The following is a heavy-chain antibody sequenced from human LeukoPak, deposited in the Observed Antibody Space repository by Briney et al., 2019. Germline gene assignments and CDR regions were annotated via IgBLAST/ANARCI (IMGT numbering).Heavy chain of an antibody. CDR2: INTDGSST. CDR1: GFNLSSYW. V-gene: IGHV3-74*01. D-gene: IGHD1-26*01. Sequence: GGSLRLSCSASGFNLSSYWMHWVRQAPGKGLVWVSRINTDGSSTNYADSVKGRFTVSRDNAKNTLYLQMNSLRAEDTAVYYCARVIGWDEPFDIWGQGTMVTVSS. J-gene: IGHJ3*02. CDR3: ARVIGWDEPFDI.